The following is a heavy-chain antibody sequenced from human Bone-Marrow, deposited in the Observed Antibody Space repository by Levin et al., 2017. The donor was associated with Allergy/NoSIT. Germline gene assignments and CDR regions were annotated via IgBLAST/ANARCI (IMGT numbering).Heavy chain of an antibody. Sequence: GESLKISCVGSGFTFSSYWLHWVRQVPGKGLVWVARIDKDGRDTNYVDSVKGRFTISRDNAKNTLYLQLKSLRVEDAGLYFCTGGPFYYDLSGYRGSGYFDLWGRGTLVTVSS. J-gene: IGHJ2*01. V-gene: IGHV3-74*01. D-gene: IGHD3-22*01. CDR3: TGGPFYYDLSGYRGSGYFDL. CDR2: IDKDGRDT. CDR1: GFTFSSYW.